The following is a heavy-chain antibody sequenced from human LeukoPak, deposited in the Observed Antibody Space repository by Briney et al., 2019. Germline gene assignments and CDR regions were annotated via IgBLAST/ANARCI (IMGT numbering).Heavy chain of an antibody. CDR2: MSNDGSKK. D-gene: IGHD5/OR15-5a*01. CDR1: GFTFSNYG. J-gene: IGHJ4*02. CDR3: GKGVGYSVYDNLPEY. Sequence: GGTPRLSCAASGFTFSNYGMHWVRRAPGKGLEWGAGMSNDGSKKYYGASVKGRFTISRENSEKTLHLQMNSLTVDDTAVYYCGKGVGYSVYDNLPEYWGQGTLVTVS. V-gene: IGHV3-30*18.